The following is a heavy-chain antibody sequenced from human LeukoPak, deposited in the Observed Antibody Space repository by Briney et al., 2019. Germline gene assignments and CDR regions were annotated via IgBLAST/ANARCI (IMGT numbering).Heavy chain of an antibody. D-gene: IGHD6-19*01. CDR2: TSYDGTKE. V-gene: IGHV3-30*18. J-gene: IGHJ4*02. Sequence: RPGGSLRLSCAVSGFTFSAYGVHWVRQAPGKGLEWVAGTSYDGTKEDYADSVKSRFTASRDMSKNTLYLQMSSLRAEDTALYYCAKDKHINGWHEPYDSWGQGTLVTVSS. CDR1: GFTFSAYG. CDR3: AKDKHINGWHEPYDS.